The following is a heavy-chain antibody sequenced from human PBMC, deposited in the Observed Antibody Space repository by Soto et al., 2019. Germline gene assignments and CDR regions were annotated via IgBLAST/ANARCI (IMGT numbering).Heavy chain of an antibody. CDR1: GFTFSSYA. V-gene: IGHV3-64*01. D-gene: IGHD5-18*01. J-gene: IGHJ4*02. CDR2: ISSNGGST. Sequence: GGSLRLSCAASGFTFSSYAMHWVRQAPGKGLEYVSAISSNGGSTYYANSVKGRFTISRDNSKNTLYLQMGSLRAEDMAVYYCARDQGRGYSYGFDYWGQGTLVTVSS. CDR3: ARDQGRGYSYGFDY.